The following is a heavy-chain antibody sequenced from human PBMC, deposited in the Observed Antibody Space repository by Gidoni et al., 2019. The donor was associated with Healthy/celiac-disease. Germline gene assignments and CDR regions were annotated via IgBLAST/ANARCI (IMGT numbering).Heavy chain of an antibody. J-gene: IGHJ4*02. CDR3: ARTHCSGGSCYLFDY. V-gene: IGHV4-4*07. D-gene: IGHD2-15*01. CDR2: IYTSGST. CDR1: GGSISSYY. Sequence: QVQLQESGPGLVKPSETLSLTCPVSGGSISSYYWSWIRQPAGKGLEWIGRIYTSGSTNYNPSLKSRVTMSVDTSKNQFSLKLSSVTAADTAVYYCARTHCSGGSCYLFDYWGQGTLVTVSS.